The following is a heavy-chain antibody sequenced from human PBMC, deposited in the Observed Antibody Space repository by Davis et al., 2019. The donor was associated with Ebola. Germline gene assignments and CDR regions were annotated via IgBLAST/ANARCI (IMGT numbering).Heavy chain of an antibody. CDR1: GGTFSSYA. Sequence: AASVKVSCKASGGTFSSYAISWVRQAPGQGLEWMGWISAYNGNTNYAQKLQGRVTMTTDTSTSTAYMELRSLRSEDTAVYYCARDRQGGYSPYYGMDVWGQGTTVTVSS. V-gene: IGHV1-18*01. CDR2: ISAYNGNT. J-gene: IGHJ6*02. D-gene: IGHD3-22*01. CDR3: ARDRQGGYSPYYGMDV.